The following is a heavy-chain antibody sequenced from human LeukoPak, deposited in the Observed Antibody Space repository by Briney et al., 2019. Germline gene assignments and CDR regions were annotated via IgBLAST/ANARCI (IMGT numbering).Heavy chain of an antibody. Sequence: GGSLRLSCAASGFVFKDYHVHWVRQAPGKGLEWVASVSSTGGYIYYAESLRGRFTISRDNANNSLSLQMNSLRAEDTAVYYCAQDRAWIEFYFWGQGTLVTVSS. CDR2: VSSTGGYI. D-gene: IGHD5-12*01. CDR1: GFVFKDYH. CDR3: AQDRAWIEFYF. V-gene: IGHV3-21*04. J-gene: IGHJ4*01.